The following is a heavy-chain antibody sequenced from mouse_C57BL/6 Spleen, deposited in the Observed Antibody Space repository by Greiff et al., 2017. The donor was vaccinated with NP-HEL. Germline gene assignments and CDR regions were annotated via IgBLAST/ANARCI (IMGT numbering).Heavy chain of an antibody. Sequence: EVQVVESGGGLVKPGGSLKLSCAASGFTFSSYAMSWVRQTPEKRLEWVATISDGGSYTYYPDNVKGRFTISRDNAKNNLYLQMSHLKSEDTAMYYCARGRYYGSSYNFDYWGQGTTLTVSS. J-gene: IGHJ2*01. CDR3: ARGRYYGSSYNFDY. CDR1: GFTFSSYA. V-gene: IGHV5-4*01. D-gene: IGHD1-1*01. CDR2: ISDGGSYT.